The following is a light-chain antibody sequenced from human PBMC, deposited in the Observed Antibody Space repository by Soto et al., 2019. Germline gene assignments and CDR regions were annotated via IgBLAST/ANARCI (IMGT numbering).Light chain of an antibody. J-gene: IGKJ1*01. CDR2: KAS. CDR1: QSISTW. Sequence: DIQMTQSPSTLSASVGDRVTITCRASQSISTWLAWYQQRPGKAPKLLIYKASSLESGVPSRFSGSGSGTEFTLTISSLQPGDFATYYCQQYNSYSWTFGQGTKVEIK. CDR3: QQYNSYSWT. V-gene: IGKV1-5*03.